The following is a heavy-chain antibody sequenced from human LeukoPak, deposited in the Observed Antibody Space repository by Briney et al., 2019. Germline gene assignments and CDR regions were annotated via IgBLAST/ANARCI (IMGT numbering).Heavy chain of an antibody. J-gene: IGHJ4*02. CDR1: GFTFSYYG. CDR2: FGHNGGIT. D-gene: IGHD2-21*01. CDR3: AKQAGWGGYFYFLPFDF. Sequence: QTGGSLRLSCAASGFTFSYYGMSWVRQAPGKGLEWVSGFGHNGGITYADSVKGRFTISRDNSKNTLYLQMNSLRAEDTAVYFCAKQAGWGGYFYFLPFDFWGRGTLVTVSS. V-gene: IGHV3-23*01.